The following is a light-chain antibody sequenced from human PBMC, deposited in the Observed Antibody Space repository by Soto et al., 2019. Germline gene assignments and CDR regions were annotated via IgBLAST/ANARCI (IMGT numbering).Light chain of an antibody. J-gene: IGKJ1*01. CDR3: QQFDGSLWT. Sequence: EIVLTQSPGTLSLSPGERATLSCRASQSVISTHLAWYQQKPGLAPRLLIYDTSSRASGIPDRFSGSGSGTDFTLTISRLEPEEFAVYCCQQFDGSLWTFGQGTKVDIK. CDR2: DTS. V-gene: IGKV3-20*01. CDR1: QSVISTH.